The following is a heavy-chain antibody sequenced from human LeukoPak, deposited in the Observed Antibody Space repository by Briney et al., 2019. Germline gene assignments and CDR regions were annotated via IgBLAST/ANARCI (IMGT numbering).Heavy chain of an antibody. CDR3: ATDPYDTGGYGAFEI. V-gene: IGHV3-66*01. CDR2: IYSSGTT. Sequence: GGSLRLSCAASGFTVSSSYMSWVRQAPGKGLEWVSVIYSSGTTYDADSVKGRFTISRDNSKNTLYLQLSSLRAEDTAVYYCATDPYDTGGYGAFEIWGQGTKVTVSS. J-gene: IGHJ3*02. D-gene: IGHD3-22*01. CDR1: GFTVSSSY.